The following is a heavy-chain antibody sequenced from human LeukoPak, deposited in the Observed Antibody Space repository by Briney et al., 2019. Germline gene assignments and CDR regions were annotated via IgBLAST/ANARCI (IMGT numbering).Heavy chain of an antibody. V-gene: IGHV3-7*01. J-gene: IGHJ4*02. D-gene: IGHD3-10*01. CDR1: GFTFSRYW. CDR3: AKDGPTMVRGVAYHDY. Sequence: GGSLRLSCAASGFTFSRYWMSWVRQAPGKGLEWLANIKEDGSDKYYVDSVKGRFTISRDNAKNSLFLQMNRLRAEDTAVYYCAKDGPTMVRGVAYHDYWGQGTLVTVSS. CDR2: IKEDGSDK.